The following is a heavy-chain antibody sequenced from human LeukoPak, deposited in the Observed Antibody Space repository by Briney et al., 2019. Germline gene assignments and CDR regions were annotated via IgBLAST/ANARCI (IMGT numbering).Heavy chain of an antibody. Sequence: PGGSLRLSCAASGFTFSSYAMSWVRPAPGKGLEWVSALSGSGGSTYYADSVKGRFTISRDNSKNTLYLQMNSLRAEDTAVYYCAKAQSVYYDSSGYYYWGQGTLVTVSS. D-gene: IGHD3-22*01. CDR3: AKAQSVYYDSSGYYY. CDR2: LSGSGGST. CDR1: GFTFSSYA. J-gene: IGHJ4*02. V-gene: IGHV3-23*01.